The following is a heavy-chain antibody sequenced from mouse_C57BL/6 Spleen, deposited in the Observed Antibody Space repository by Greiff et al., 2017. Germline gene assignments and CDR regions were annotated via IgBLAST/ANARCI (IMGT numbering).Heavy chain of an antibody. D-gene: IGHD1-1*01. V-gene: IGHV1-18*01. J-gene: IGHJ4*01. Sequence: VQLQQSGPELVKPGASVKIPCKASGYTFTDYNMDWVKQSHGKSLEWIGDINPNNGGTIYNQKFKGKATLTVDKSSSTAYMELRSLTSEDTAVYYCARAPYYYGSSPHYAMDYWGQGTSVTVSS. CDR2: INPNNGGT. CDR1: GYTFTDYN. CDR3: ARAPYYYGSSPHYAMDY.